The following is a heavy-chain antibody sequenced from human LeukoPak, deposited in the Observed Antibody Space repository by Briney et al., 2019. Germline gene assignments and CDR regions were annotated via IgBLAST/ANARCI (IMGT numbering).Heavy chain of an antibody. CDR3: ARGRGLGDY. V-gene: IGHV4-59*01. D-gene: IGHD3-10*01. Sequence: SETLSLTCTVSGGSIRTYHWSWIRQPPGKGLEWIGSIYYSGSIIYHPSLMSRVTISIDTSKNQFSLKLTSVTAADTAVYYCARGRGLGDYWGQGTLVTVSS. J-gene: IGHJ4*02. CDR1: GGSIRTYH. CDR2: IYYSGSI.